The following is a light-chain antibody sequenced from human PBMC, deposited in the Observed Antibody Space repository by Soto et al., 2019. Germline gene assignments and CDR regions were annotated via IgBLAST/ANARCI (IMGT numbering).Light chain of an antibody. J-gene: IGKJ1*01. V-gene: IGKV1-5*01. CDR2: GAS. CDR3: QQYSGLRP. CDR1: RDTNYW. Sequence: NPMTQSLYPLCASVEYRVTITCLAGRDTNYWLAWYQQKAGRAPKLLIYGASTLESGVPSRFSGSGSGTEFTLTITRLEPEDFAVYYCQQYSGLRPFGQGTIVDIK.